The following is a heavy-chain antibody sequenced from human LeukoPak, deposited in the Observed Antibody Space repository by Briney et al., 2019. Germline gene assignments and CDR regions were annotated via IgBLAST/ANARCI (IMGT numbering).Heavy chain of an antibody. CDR1: GGSISSSNW. CDR2: IYHSGST. V-gene: IGHV4-4*02. D-gene: IGHD5-24*01. J-gene: IGHJ4*02. CDR3: ARVSSGNGYLYYIDY. Sequence: PSGTLSLTCAVSGGSISSSNWWSWVRQPPGKGLEWIGEIYHSGSTNYNPSLKSRVTMSVDKSKNQFSLKLSSVTAADTAVYYCARVSSGNGYLYYIDYWGQGTLVTVSA.